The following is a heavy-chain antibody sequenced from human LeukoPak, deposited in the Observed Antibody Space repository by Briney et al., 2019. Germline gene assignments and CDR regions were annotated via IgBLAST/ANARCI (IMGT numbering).Heavy chain of an antibody. CDR3: ARDGYSYGYGTSFDY. CDR2: IKQDGSEK. Sequence: GGSLRLSCAASGFTFSSYWMSWVRQAPRKGLGWVANIKQDGSEKYYVDSVKGRFTITRDNAKNSLYLQMNSLRAEDTAVYYCARDGYSYGYGTSFDYWGQGTLVTVSS. V-gene: IGHV3-7*01. CDR1: GFTFSSYW. J-gene: IGHJ4*02. D-gene: IGHD5-18*01.